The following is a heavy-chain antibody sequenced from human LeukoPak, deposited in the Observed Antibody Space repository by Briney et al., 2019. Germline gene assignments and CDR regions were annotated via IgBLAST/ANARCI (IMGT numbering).Heavy chain of an antibody. V-gene: IGHV4-30-2*02. Sequence: PSQTLSLTCAVSGGSISSGGYSWSWIRQPPGKGLEWIGYIYHSGSTNYNPSLKSRVTISVDTSKNQFSLKLSSVTAADTAVYYCARTVARNSNYDYVWGSYRSQRYYGMDVWGQGTTVTVSS. CDR2: IYHSGST. CDR1: GGSISSGGYS. J-gene: IGHJ6*02. CDR3: ARTVARNSNYDYVWGSYRSQRYYGMDV. D-gene: IGHD3-16*02.